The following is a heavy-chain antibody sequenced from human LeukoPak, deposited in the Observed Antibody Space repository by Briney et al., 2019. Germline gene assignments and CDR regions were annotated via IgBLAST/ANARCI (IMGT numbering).Heavy chain of an antibody. CDR3: ARGIPHYDILTGYPGAGWFDP. V-gene: IGHV4-34*01. J-gene: IGHJ5*02. CDR1: GGSFSGYY. D-gene: IGHD3-9*01. Sequence: SETLSLTCAVYGGSFSGYYWSWIRQPPGKGLEWIGEINHSGSTNYNPSLKSRVTISVDTSKNQFSLKLSSVTAADTAVHYCARGIPHYDILTGYPGAGWFDPWGQGTLVTVSS. CDR2: INHSGST.